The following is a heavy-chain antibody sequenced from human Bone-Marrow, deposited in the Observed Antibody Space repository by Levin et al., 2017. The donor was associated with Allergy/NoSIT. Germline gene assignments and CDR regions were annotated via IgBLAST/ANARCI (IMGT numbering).Heavy chain of an antibody. Sequence: GESLKISCKASGFTFSIYDIHWVRQAPGQGLEWVGRLNPNSGDTESAQKFMGRVTMTRDTSTTTAFMELTRLRPDDTAMYFCARETIAAPPYNWFDTWGQGALVTVSS. D-gene: IGHD6-13*01. CDR1: GFTFSIYD. CDR2: LNPNSGDT. V-gene: IGHV1-2*06. J-gene: IGHJ5*02. CDR3: ARETIAAPPYNWFDT.